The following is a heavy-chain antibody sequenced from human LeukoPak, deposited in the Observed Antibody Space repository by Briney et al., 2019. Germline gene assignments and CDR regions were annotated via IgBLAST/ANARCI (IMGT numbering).Heavy chain of an antibody. CDR3: AKDYIVVLVAVSGWFDS. J-gene: IGHJ5*01. D-gene: IGHD2-15*01. CDR1: GFTFSSYW. V-gene: IGHV3-23*01. CDR2: ISGGGSDT. Sequence: PGGSLRLSCAASGFTFSSYWMSWVRQAPGKGLQWVSGISGGGSDTYYTKSVKGRFTISRDNSKNTLYLQMKSLRAEDTAVYYCAKDYIVVLVAVSGWFDSWGQGTLVTVSS.